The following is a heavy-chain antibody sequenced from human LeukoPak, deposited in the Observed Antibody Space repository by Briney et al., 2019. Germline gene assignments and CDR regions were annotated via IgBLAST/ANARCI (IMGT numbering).Heavy chain of an antibody. D-gene: IGHD3-10*01. Sequence: GGSLRLSCAASGFTFTNYAMSWVRQAPGKGLEWVSAISGSGGSIYYADSVKGRFTISRDNSKNTLYLQMNSLRAEDTAVYYCARGVRGVITYYYYYYMDVWGKGTTVTVSS. CDR1: GFTFTNYA. V-gene: IGHV3-23*01. J-gene: IGHJ6*03. CDR3: ARGVRGVITYYYYYYMDV. CDR2: ISGSGGSI.